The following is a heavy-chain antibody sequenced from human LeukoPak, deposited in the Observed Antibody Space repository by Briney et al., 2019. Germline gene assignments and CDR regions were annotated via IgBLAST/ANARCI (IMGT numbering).Heavy chain of an antibody. CDR2: FDPEDGET. CDR1: GYTLTELS. D-gene: IGHD3-10*01. J-gene: IGHJ2*01. V-gene: IGHV1-24*01. CDR3: ATAGGYGSGSYYKAYWYFDL. Sequence: ASVKVSCKVSGYTLTELSMHWVRQAPGKGLEWMGGFDPEDGETIYAQKFQGRVTMTEDTSTDTAYMELSSLRSEGTAVYYCATAGGYGSGSYYKAYWYFDLWGRGTLVTVSS.